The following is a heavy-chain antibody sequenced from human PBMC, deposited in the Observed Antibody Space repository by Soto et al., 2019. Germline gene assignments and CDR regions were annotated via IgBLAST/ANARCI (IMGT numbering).Heavy chain of an antibody. Sequence: GGSLRLSCAASGFTFSSYAMSWVRQAPGKGLEWVSAISGSGGSTSYADSVKGRFTISRDNAKNSLYLQMNSLRAEDTAVYYCARVGYYYDSSGYFYYYYGMDVWGQGTTVTVSS. CDR1: GFTFSSYA. CDR3: ARVGYYYDSSGYFYYYYGMDV. V-gene: IGHV3-23*01. D-gene: IGHD3-22*01. J-gene: IGHJ6*02. CDR2: ISGSGGST.